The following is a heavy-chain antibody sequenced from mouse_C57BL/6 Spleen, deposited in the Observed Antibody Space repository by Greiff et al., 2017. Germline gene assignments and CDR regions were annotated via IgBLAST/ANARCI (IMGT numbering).Heavy chain of an antibody. V-gene: IGHV1-59*01. CDR1: GYTFTSSW. CDR3: ARGLPPYAMDY. J-gene: IGHJ4*01. Sequence: VQLQQPGAELVRPGTSVQLSCKASGYTFTSSWMHWVKQRPGQGLEWIGVIDPSASYTNYNQKFKGKATLTVDTSSSTAYMQLSSLTSEDSAVYYCARGLPPYAMDYWGQGTSVTVSS. D-gene: IGHD2-2*01. CDR2: IDPSASYT.